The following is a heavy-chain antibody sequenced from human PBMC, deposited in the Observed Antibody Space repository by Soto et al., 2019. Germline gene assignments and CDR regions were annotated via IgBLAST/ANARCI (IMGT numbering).Heavy chain of an antibody. Sequence: QVQLVQSGAEVKRPGASVKISCRASGSTSVDYALPWVRQAPEQRLEWVGWMNPNTGNIKYSHNFEDRVAITRDRATSTAYMELRGLRSEDTAVYFCTREAIVAENWFDPWGQGTLVTVSS. V-gene: IGHV1-3*01. D-gene: IGHD2-21*01. J-gene: IGHJ5*02. CDR2: MNPNTGNI. CDR1: GSTSVDYA. CDR3: TREAIVAENWFDP.